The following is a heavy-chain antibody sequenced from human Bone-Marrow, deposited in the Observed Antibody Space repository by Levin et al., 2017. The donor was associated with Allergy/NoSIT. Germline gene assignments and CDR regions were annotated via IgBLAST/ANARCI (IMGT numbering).Heavy chain of an antibody. D-gene: IGHD4-11*01. V-gene: IGHV3-23*01. Sequence: GGSLRLSCSVSGFNFHAYGMTWVRQAPGKGLEWVSTIRGSDDSTYYRDSVKGRFIVSRDSSEDTLYLDMHSLRAEDTALYYCATFDYSSYGYYFDYWGQGTPVTVSS. CDR2: IRGSDDST. J-gene: IGHJ4*02. CDR1: GFNFHAYG. CDR3: ATFDYSSYGYYFDY.